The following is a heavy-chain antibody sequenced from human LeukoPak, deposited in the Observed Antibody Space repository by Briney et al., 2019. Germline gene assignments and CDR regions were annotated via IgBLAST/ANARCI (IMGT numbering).Heavy chain of an antibody. Sequence: SETLSLTCTVSSGSISSYYWSWIRQPPGKGLEWIGYIYYSGSTNYNPSLKSRVTISVDTSKNQFSLKLSSVTAADTAVYYCARDLNRRRAAAGTDYYYGMDVWGQGTTVTVSS. V-gene: IGHV4-59*01. CDR1: SGSISSYY. CDR3: ARDLNRRRAAAGTDYYYGMDV. J-gene: IGHJ6*02. CDR2: IYYSGST. D-gene: IGHD6-13*01.